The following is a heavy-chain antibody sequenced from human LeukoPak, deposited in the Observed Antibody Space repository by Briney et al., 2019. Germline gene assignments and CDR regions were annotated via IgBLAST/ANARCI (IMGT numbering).Heavy chain of an antibody. CDR2: IYHSGST. D-gene: IGHD5-18*01. CDR3: ARARYSYGYYFDY. J-gene: IGHJ4*02. CDR1: GGSISRGGYS. Sequence: SQTLSLTCAVSGGSISRGGYSWTWIRHPPGKGLEWIGYIYHSGSTYYNPSLKSRVTISVDRSKNQFSLKLSSVTAADTAVYYCARARYSYGYYFDYWGQGTLVTVSS. V-gene: IGHV4-30-2*01.